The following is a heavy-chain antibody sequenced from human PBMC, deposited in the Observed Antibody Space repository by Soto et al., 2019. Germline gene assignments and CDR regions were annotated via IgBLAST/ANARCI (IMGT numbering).Heavy chain of an antibody. CDR3: ARDEGYNILTSYYIPNLLTD. Sequence: QVQLQESGPGLVKPSGTLSLICAVSSGSINSSNWWSWVRQPPGKGLEWLGEIYPGGSTNYNRSPKGRVTLYVDTSKNQFALKLSSGTAADTAVYFCARDEGYNILTSYYIPNLLTDWGQGTLVTVSS. CDR1: SGSINSSNW. CDR2: IYPGGST. V-gene: IGHV4-4*02. D-gene: IGHD3-9*01. J-gene: IGHJ4*02.